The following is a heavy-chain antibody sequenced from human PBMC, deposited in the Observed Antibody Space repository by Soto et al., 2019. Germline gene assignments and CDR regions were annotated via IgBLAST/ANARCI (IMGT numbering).Heavy chain of an antibody. CDR3: ARGQRFSDSFDP. CDR1: GGAISGYY. J-gene: IGHJ5*02. Sequence: SETLSLTCTVSGGAISGYYWTWIRQSAGKGLEWIGRIYSSGGTKYNPSLQSRVTMSLDTSKNQFSLRLSSVTAADTAVYYCARGQRFSDSFDPWGQGTLVTV. CDR2: IYSSGGT. D-gene: IGHD3-3*01. V-gene: IGHV4-4*07.